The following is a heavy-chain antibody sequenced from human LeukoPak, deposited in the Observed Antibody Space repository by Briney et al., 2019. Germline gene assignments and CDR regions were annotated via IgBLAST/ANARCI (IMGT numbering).Heavy chain of an antibody. Sequence: GGSLRLSCAASGFTFSSYSMNWVRQAPGKGLEWVSSISSSGSYIYYADSVKGRFTISRDNAKNSLYLQMNSLRAEDTAVYYCARVGSGSYTFDYWGQGTLVTVSS. J-gene: IGHJ4*02. CDR1: GFTFSSYS. CDR3: ARVGSGSYTFDY. D-gene: IGHD3-10*01. V-gene: IGHV3-21*01. CDR2: ISSSGSYI.